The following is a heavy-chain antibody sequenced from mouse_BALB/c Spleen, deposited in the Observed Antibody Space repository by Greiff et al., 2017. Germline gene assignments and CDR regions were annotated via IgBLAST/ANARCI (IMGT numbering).Heavy chain of an antibody. CDR1: GYTFTSYW. CDR3: ARGTTVVPFAY. D-gene: IGHD1-1*01. CDR2: IYPGDGDT. V-gene: IGHV1-87*01. Sequence: VKLMESGAELARPGASVKLSCKASGYTFTSYWMQWVKQRPGQGLEWIGAIYPGDGDTRYTQKFKGKATLTADKSSSTAYMQLSSLASEDSAVYYCARGTTVVPFAYWGQGTLVTVSA. J-gene: IGHJ3*01.